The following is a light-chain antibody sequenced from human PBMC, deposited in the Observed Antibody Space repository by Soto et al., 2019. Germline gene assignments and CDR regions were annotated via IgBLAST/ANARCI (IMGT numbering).Light chain of an antibody. V-gene: IGKV3-20*01. CDR3: QKYGRSPTT. J-gene: IGKJ4*01. CDR2: GAA. Sequence: EIVLTQSPGTLSLSPGERATLSCRASQTVSSSYLAWYQQKPGQAPRLLIYGAAIRATGIPARFSGSGSGKDFTLTISRLEPEDFAVYYCQKYGRSPTTFGGGTKVEI. CDR1: QTVSSSY.